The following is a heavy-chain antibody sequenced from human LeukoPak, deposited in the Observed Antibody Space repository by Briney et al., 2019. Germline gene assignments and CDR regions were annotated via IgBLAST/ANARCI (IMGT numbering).Heavy chain of an antibody. CDR1: GGSISSYY. D-gene: IGHD3-22*01. V-gene: IGHV4-59*12. CDR2: IYYSGST. J-gene: IGHJ4*02. CDR3: ARDPTYYYDSSGSPADY. Sequence: TSETLSLTCTVSGGSISSYYWSWIRQPPGKGLEWIGYIYYSGSTNYNPSLKSRVTISVDTSKNQFSLKLGSVTAADTAVYYCARDPTYYYDSSGSPADYWGQGTLVTVSS.